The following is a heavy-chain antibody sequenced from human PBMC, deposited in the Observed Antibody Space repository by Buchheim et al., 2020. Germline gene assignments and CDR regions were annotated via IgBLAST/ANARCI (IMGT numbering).Heavy chain of an antibody. J-gene: IGHJ4*02. D-gene: IGHD3-16*02. Sequence: QVQLQESGPGLVKPSQTLSLTCTVSGGSISSGDYYWSWIRQPAGKGLEWIGRIYTSGSTNYNPSLKSRVTMSVDTSKNQFSLKLSSVTAADTAVYYCARGQGGIIGEYFDYWGQGTL. CDR1: GGSISSGDYY. CDR3: ARGQGGIIGEYFDY. CDR2: IYTSGST. V-gene: IGHV4-61*02.